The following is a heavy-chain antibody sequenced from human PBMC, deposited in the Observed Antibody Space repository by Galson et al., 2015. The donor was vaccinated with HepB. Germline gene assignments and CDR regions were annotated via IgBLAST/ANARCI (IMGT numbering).Heavy chain of an antibody. CDR3: ARTNLLSGSSGG. Sequence: ETLSHTCTVSGGSVSSGSYYWSWIRQPPGKGLEWIGYIYYSGSTNYNPSLKSRVTISVDTSKNQFSLKLSSVTAADTAVYYCARTNLLSGSSGGWGQGTLVTVSS. V-gene: IGHV4-61*01. D-gene: IGHD1-26*01. CDR1: GGSVSSGSYY. J-gene: IGHJ4*02. CDR2: IYYSGST.